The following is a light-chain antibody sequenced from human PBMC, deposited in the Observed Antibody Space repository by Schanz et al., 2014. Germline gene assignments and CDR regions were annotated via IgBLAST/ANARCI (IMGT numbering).Light chain of an antibody. V-gene: IGLV1-40*01. CDR1: SSNIGAGYD. Sequence: QSVLTQPPSVSGAPGQRVTISCTGSSSNIGAGYDVHWYQQLPGTAPKLLIYGNSNRPSGVPDRFSGSKSGTSASLAISGLQSDDEAVYYCQSYDSSLSGWVFGGGTKLTVL. CDR2: GNS. J-gene: IGLJ3*02. CDR3: QSYDSSLSGWV.